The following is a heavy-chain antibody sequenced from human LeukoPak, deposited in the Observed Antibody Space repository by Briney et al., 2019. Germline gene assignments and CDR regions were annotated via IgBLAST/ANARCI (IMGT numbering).Heavy chain of an antibody. D-gene: IGHD4-11*01. J-gene: IGHJ3*02. CDR2: IYYSGST. V-gene: IGHV4-31*03. CDR1: GGSISSGGYY. Sequence: SETLSLTCTVSGGSISSGGYYWSWIRQHPGKGLEWIGYIYYSGSTYYNPSLKSRVTISVDTSKNQFSLKLSSVTAADTAVYYCARDRGQTSPDAFDIWGQGTMVTVSS. CDR3: ARDRGQTSPDAFDI.